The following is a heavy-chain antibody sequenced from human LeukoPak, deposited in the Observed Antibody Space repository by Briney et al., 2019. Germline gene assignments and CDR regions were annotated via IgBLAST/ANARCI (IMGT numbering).Heavy chain of an antibody. V-gene: IGHV3-30*04. J-gene: IGHJ6*02. CDR2: ISYDGRNK. D-gene: IGHD2-2*02. Sequence: PGGSLRLSCAASGFTFSSYAMHWVRQAPGKGLEWVAVISYDGRNKYYADSVKGRFTISRDNSKNTLYLQMNSLRAEDTAVYYCARDGIVVVPAAILRYYYYGMDVWGQGTTVTVSS. CDR1: GFTFSSYA. CDR3: ARDGIVVVPAAILRYYYYGMDV.